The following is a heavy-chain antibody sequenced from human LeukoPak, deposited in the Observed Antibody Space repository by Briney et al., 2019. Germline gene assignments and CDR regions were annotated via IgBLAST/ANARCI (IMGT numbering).Heavy chain of an antibody. CDR3: AREMATTLDY. CDR2: ISSSGSTI. V-gene: IGHV3-48*03. Sequence: GGSLRLSCAASGFTFSSYEMNWVRQAPGKGLEWVSYISSSGSTIYYADSVKGRFTISRDNAKNSLYLQMNSLRAEDTAVYYCAREMATTLDYWGQGTLVTVSS. D-gene: IGHD5-24*01. J-gene: IGHJ4*02. CDR1: GFTFSSYE.